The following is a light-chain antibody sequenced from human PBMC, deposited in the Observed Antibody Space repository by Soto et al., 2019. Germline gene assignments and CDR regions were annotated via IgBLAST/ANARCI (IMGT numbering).Light chain of an antibody. CDR2: AAS. CDR3: QQTDSTPFT. Sequence: DIQMTQSPSSLSASVGDRVTITCRASQSIRTYLNWYQQRPGKAPKVLIYAASNLQSGVPSRFSGSGSGTDFTLTIISLQPEDFATYYCQQTDSTPFTFGPGTKVDIK. V-gene: IGKV1-39*01. J-gene: IGKJ3*01. CDR1: QSIRTY.